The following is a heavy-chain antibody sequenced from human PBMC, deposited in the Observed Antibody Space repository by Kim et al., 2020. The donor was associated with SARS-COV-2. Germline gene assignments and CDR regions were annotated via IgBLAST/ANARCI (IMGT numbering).Heavy chain of an antibody. Sequence: ADCVEGRVTISKDNSKNTLYLQMNSLGAEDTAVYYCAKGTFYSSSWYSFDYWGQGTLVTVSS. V-gene: IGHV3-30*02. D-gene: IGHD6-13*01. J-gene: IGHJ4*02. CDR3: AKGTFYSSSWYSFDY.